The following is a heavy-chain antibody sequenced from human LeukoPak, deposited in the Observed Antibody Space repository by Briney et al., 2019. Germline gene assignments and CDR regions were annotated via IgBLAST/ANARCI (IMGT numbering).Heavy chain of an antibody. Sequence: GGSLRLSCAASGFTFSGYYMSWVRQAPGKGLEWVSVIYSGGSTYYADSVKGRFTISRDNSKNTLYLQMNSLRAEDTAVYYCARGSGGASRRFDYWGQGTLVTVSS. D-gene: IGHD3-16*01. CDR2: IYSGGST. CDR3: ARGSGGASRRFDY. CDR1: GFTFSGYY. V-gene: IGHV3-66*01. J-gene: IGHJ4*02.